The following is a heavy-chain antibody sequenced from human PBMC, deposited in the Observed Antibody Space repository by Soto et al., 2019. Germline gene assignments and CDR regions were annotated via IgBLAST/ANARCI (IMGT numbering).Heavy chain of an antibody. D-gene: IGHD3-10*01. J-gene: IGHJ6*03. V-gene: IGHV3-48*01. CDR2: ISSSSSTI. Sequence: GGSLRLSCAASGFTFSSYSMNWVRQAPGKGLEWVSYISSSSSTIYYADSVKGRFTISRDNAKNSLYLQMNSLRAEDTAVYYCAARGRDYYYYLDVWGKGTAVTVSS. CDR1: GFTFSSYS. CDR3: AARGRDYYYYLDV.